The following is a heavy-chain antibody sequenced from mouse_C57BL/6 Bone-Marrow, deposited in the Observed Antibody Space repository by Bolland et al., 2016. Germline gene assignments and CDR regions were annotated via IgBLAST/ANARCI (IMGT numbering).Heavy chain of an antibody. Sequence: EKFKSKATLTVDKSSSTAYMQLSSLTSEDSAVYYCARETTVVATPFAYWGQGTLV. J-gene: IGHJ3*01. D-gene: IGHD1-1*01. V-gene: IGHV1-53*01. CDR3: ARETTVVATPFAY.